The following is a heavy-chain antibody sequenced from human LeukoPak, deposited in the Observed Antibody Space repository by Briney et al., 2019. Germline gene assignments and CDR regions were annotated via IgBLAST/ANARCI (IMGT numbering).Heavy chain of an antibody. CDR1: EFTFSSSG. Sequence: PGGSLRLSCAASEFTFSSSGMSWVRQAPGLGPEWVSAISGSGGSTYYADSVKGRFTISRDNSKNTLYLQMSGLRADDTAVYYCAKDGTPGDYWGQGTRVTVSS. CDR2: ISGSGGST. J-gene: IGHJ4*02. D-gene: IGHD2-15*01. V-gene: IGHV3-23*01. CDR3: AKDGTPGDY.